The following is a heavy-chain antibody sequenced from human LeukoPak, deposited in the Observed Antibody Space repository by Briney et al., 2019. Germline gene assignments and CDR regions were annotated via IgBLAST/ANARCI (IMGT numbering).Heavy chain of an antibody. CDR3: AKLRVEGSFYYFDC. Sequence: GGSLRLSCAASGFTFSSYAMRWVRQAPGKGLEWVSAISGSDGRTYYADSVKGRFTISRDNSKNTLYLQMNRLRASYTAVYSCAKLRVEGSFYYFDCWGQGTLVTVSS. D-gene: IGHD3-3*01. CDR2: ISGSDGRT. V-gene: IGHV3-23*01. CDR1: GFTFSSYA. J-gene: IGHJ4*02.